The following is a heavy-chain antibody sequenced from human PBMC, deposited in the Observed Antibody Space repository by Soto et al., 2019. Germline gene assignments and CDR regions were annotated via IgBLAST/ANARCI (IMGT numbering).Heavy chain of an antibody. V-gene: IGHV4-39*01. Sequence: QRQLQESGPGLVKPSETLSLTCTVYGGSISSSRYYWGWIRQPPGKGLEWIGSIYYSGSTYYNPSLKSRVTISVDTSKNQFSLKLSSVTAADTAVYYCARHTPAISISDHWGQGTLVTVSS. CDR3: ARHTPAISISDH. CDR2: IYYSGST. CDR1: GGSISSSRYY. D-gene: IGHD2-15*01. J-gene: IGHJ4*02.